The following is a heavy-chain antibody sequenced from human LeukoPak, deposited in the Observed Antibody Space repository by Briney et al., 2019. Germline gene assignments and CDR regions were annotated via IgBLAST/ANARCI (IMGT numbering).Heavy chain of an antibody. CDR1: GFTFDDYA. D-gene: IGHD1-26*01. J-gene: IGHJ4*02. CDR2: ISWNSGSI. Sequence: HPGRSLRLSCAASGFTFDDYAMHWVRQAPGKGLEWVSGISWNSGSIGYADSAKGRFTISRDNARNSLYLQMNSLRAEDTALYYCAKDPSGSSSGSSTYFDYWGQGTLVTVSS. CDR3: AKDPSGSSSGSSTYFDY. V-gene: IGHV3-9*01.